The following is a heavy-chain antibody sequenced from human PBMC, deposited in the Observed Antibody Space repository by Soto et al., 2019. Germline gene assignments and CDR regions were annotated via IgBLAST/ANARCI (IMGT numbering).Heavy chain of an antibody. D-gene: IGHD3-3*01. CDR1: GGSVSSGSYY. V-gene: IGHV4-61*01. CDR2: MYYSGST. J-gene: IGHJ3*02. Sequence: PSETLSLTCTVSGGSVSSGSYYWSWIRQSPGKGLEWIGYMYYSGSTNYNPSLKSRVTISLDTSKNQFSLKLSSVTAADTAVYFCARTRDFWSGNDAFDIWGQGTMVTVS. CDR3: ARTRDFWSGNDAFDI.